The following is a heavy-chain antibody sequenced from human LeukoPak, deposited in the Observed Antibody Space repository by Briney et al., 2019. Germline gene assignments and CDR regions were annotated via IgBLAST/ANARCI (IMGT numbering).Heavy chain of an antibody. CDR1: GFTFNNYA. V-gene: IGHV3-9*03. CDR3: ASVVSRLLKDVFDN. Sequence: SLRLSCAASGFTFNNYAMNWVRQAPGQGLEWVGGISWISGSIGYADSVKGRFTISRDNAKNSLYLQLNSLRAEDMAVYYCASVVSRLLKDVFDNWGQGTMVTVSS. CDR2: ISWISGSI. D-gene: IGHD2-15*01. J-gene: IGHJ3*02.